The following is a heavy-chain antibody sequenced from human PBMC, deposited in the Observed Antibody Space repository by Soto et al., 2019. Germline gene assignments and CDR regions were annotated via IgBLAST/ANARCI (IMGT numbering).Heavy chain of an antibody. CDR2: IYLGGSA. J-gene: IGHJ6*02. Sequence: PSETLSLTCTVSGDSVTSDYWIWIRQPPGKRLEYIGFIYLGGSANYNPSLESRVTISPDKSKNQLSLRLTSVTAADTAVYYCTRGKWFPRGYGMDVWGQGTTVTVSS. D-gene: IGHD3-22*01. V-gene: IGHV4-59*02. CDR1: GDSVTSDY. CDR3: TRGKWFPRGYGMDV.